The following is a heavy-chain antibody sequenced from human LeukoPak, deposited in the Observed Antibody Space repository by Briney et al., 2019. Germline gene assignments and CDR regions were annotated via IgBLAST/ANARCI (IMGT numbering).Heavy chain of an antibody. J-gene: IGHJ4*02. CDR1: GFTVSSTY. D-gene: IGHD6-13*01. V-gene: IGHV3-53*04. CDR3: ASTYSSSWATFDY. CDR2: IYSGGST. Sequence: GGSLRLSCAASGFTVSSTYMSWVRQAPRKGQEWVSVIYSGGSTYYADSVKGRFTISRHNSKNTLYLQMNSLRAEDTAVYYCASTYSSSWATFDYWGQGTLVTVSS.